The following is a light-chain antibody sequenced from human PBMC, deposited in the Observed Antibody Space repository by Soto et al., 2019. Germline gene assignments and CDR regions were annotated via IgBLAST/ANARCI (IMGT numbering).Light chain of an antibody. J-gene: IGKJ1*01. CDR1: QSVSATY. V-gene: IGKV3-20*01. CDR2: GSS. Sequence: EGLLTKYPGTLSLTPGERAPLSCSASQSVSATYIAWYQQKSGQAPRLLLYGSSSRATGVADRFSGSGSGTEFTLTIDRLEPEDFATYYCQQYGSSPRAFGQGAK. CDR3: QQYGSSPRA.